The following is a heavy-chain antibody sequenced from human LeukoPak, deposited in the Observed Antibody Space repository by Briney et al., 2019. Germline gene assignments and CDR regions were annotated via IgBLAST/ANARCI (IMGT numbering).Heavy chain of an antibody. V-gene: IGHV4-59*01. CDR1: GGSISSYY. J-gene: IGHJ5*01. Sequence: PSETLSLTCTVSGGSISSYYRSWIRQPPGKGLEWIGYIYYSGSTNYNPSLKSRVTISVDTSKNQFSLKLSSVTAADTAVYYCARVPSSGWIDSWGQGTLVTVSS. D-gene: IGHD6-19*01. CDR3: ARVPSSGWIDS. CDR2: IYYSGST.